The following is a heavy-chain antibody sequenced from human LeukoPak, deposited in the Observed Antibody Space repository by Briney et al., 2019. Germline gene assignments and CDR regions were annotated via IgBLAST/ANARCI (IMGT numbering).Heavy chain of an antibody. V-gene: IGHV4-34*01. CDR2: INHSGST. D-gene: IGHD2-21*01. CDR1: GGSFSGCY. CDR3: ARHVRRVVVVAGRVAFDI. J-gene: IGHJ3*02. Sequence: SETLSLTCAVYGGSFSGCYWSWIRQPPGKGLEWIGEINHSGSTNYNPSLKSRVTISVDTSKNQFSLKLSSVTAADTAVYCCARHVRRVVVVAGRVAFDIWGQGTMVTVSS.